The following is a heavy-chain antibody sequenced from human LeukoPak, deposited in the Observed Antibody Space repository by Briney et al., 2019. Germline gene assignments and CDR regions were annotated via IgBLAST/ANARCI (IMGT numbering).Heavy chain of an antibody. CDR3: ASRYCSSTSCPTSYYYYYYYMDV. CDR2: IIPIFGTA. J-gene: IGHJ6*03. D-gene: IGHD2-2*01. Sequence: ASVKVSCKASGGTFSSYAISWVRQAPGQGLEWMGGIIPIFGTANYAQKFQGRVTITADESTSTAYMELSSLRSEDTAVYYCASRYCSSTSCPTSYYYYYYYMDVWGKGTTVTVSS. CDR1: GGTFSSYA. V-gene: IGHV1-69*01.